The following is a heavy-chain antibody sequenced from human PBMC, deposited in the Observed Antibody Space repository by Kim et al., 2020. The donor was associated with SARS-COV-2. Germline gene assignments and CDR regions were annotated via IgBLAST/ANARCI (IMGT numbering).Heavy chain of an antibody. CDR2: KSYSGST. CDR1: DVSISSSRLY. Sequence: SETLSLTCTVSDVSISSSRLYWGWIRQPPGKGLEWIGSKSYSGSTFYTASLKSRVIMSLDTANNQFSLKLTSVTAADTAVYYCARHGAVSTAIDTFDIWGQGTMVTVSS. D-gene: IGHD3-9*01. CDR3: ARHGAVSTAIDTFDI. J-gene: IGHJ3*02. V-gene: IGHV4-39*01.